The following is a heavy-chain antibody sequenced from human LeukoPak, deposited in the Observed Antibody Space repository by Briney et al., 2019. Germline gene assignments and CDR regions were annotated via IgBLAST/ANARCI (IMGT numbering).Heavy chain of an antibody. CDR1: GFTFSSHW. V-gene: IGHV3-74*01. Sequence: GGSLRLSCAASGFTFSSHWMHWVRQGPGKGLVWVSHISSDGSSTNYADSVKGRFTISRDNAKNTLYLQVNSLRAEDTAVYYCVRGTVLRPRSAVDIWGQGTMVTVSS. D-gene: IGHD3-3*01. CDR2: ISSDGSST. J-gene: IGHJ3*02. CDR3: VRGTVLRPRSAVDI.